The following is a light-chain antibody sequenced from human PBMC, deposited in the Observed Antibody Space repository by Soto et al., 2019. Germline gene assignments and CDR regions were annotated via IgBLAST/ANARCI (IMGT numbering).Light chain of an antibody. CDR2: AAS. CDR3: QQYYSYPPWT. CDR1: QIISSW. J-gene: IGKJ1*01. Sequence: DIQMTRSPSTLSASVGARVTITCRASQIISSWLAWYRQKPGQAPKLVIYAASTVQSGGPSRFSGSGSGTDFTLTISCLQSADFATYYCQQYYSYPPWTVGQGTKVDI. V-gene: IGKV1-5*01.